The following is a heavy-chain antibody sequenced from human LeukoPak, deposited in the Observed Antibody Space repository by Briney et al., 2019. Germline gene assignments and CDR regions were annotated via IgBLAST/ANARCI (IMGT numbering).Heavy chain of an antibody. Sequence: ASVKVSCKVSGYTLTELSMYWVRQAPGKGREWMGGFYPEDGETIYAQKFQGRVTMTENTSTDTAYMELSSLRSEDTDVYYCAGGTTFSFDYWGQGTLVTVSS. CDR3: AGGTTFSFDY. CDR1: GYTLTELS. D-gene: IGHD3-16*01. CDR2: FYPEDGET. J-gene: IGHJ4*02. V-gene: IGHV1-24*01.